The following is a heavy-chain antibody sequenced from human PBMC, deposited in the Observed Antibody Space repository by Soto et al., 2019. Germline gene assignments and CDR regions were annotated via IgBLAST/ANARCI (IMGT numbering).Heavy chain of an antibody. CDR1: GYTFKKYW. J-gene: IGHJ6*03. V-gene: IGHV5-51*01. Sequence: EVQLVQSGAEVKKPGEPLKISCKASGYTFKKYWIGWVRQMPGKGPEWMGMIYGSDSDNRSSPSFQGQVTISVARSADTAYLQWNSLKASNSGMYFCARHAPFDVIGGGYYYYLDVWGLGTSGTVS. CDR3: ARHAPFDVIGGGYYYYLDV. D-gene: IGHD3-9*01. CDR2: IYGSDSDN.